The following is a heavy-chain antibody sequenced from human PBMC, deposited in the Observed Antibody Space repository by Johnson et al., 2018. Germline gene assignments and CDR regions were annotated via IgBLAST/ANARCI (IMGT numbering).Heavy chain of an antibody. CDR3: ERECPTYYYGSSGYYADAFDI. CDR1: GGTFSSYA. J-gene: IGHJ3*02. Sequence: QVQLVQSGAEVKKPGSSVKVSCKASGGTFSSYAISWVRQAPGQGLEWMGGIIPIFGTANYAQKFQGRVTITADESTSTAYMGLSSLRSEETAVYYCERECPTYYYGSSGYYADAFDIWGQGTMVTVSS. CDR2: IIPIFGTA. V-gene: IGHV1-69*12. D-gene: IGHD3-22*01.